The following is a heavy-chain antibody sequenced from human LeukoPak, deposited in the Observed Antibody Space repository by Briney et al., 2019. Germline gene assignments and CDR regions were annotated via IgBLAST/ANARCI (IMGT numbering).Heavy chain of an antibody. D-gene: IGHD3-3*01. CDR3: ATDRGWRTSGYYLYYFEY. CDR1: GFTFSSYG. J-gene: IGHJ4*02. Sequence: GGSLRLSCAASGFTFSSYGMHWVRQAPGKGLEWVASIKHDGSEKYYVDSVRGRFTISRDNTMNSLYLQMSSLRAEDTAVYYCATDRGWRTSGYYLYYFEYWGQGTLVTFSS. CDR2: IKHDGSEK. V-gene: IGHV3-7*01.